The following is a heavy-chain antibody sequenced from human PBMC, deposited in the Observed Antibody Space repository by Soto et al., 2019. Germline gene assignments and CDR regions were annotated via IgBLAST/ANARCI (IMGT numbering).Heavy chain of an antibody. CDR1: GFIFSRYS. CDR2: IGTSGSYI. Sequence: PGGSLRLSCAVSGFIFSRYSMNWVRQAPGKGLEWVSSIGTSGSYIYDTDSVKGRFTISRDNTKDSLYLQMNSLRAEDTAVYYCAKDRRDDSSGYYVPYGPFDYWGQGTLVTVSS. J-gene: IGHJ4*02. V-gene: IGHV3-21*01. CDR3: AKDRRDDSSGYYVPYGPFDY. D-gene: IGHD3-22*01.